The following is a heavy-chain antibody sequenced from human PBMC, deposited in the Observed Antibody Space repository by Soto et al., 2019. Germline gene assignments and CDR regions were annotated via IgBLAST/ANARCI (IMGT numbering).Heavy chain of an antibody. CDR1: GFTFSSYG. V-gene: IGHV3-33*01. D-gene: IGHD2-21*02. J-gene: IGHJ3*02. CDR3: ARDAGLLQYAFDI. Sequence: GGSLRLSCAASGFTFSSYGMHWVRQAPGKGLEWVAVIWYDGSNKYYADSVKGRFTISRDNSKNTLYLQMNSLRAEDTAVYYCARDAGLLQYAFDIWGQGTMVTVSS. CDR2: IWYDGSNK.